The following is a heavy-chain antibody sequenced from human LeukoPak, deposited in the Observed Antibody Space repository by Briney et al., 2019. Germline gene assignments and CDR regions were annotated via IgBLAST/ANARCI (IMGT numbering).Heavy chain of an antibody. CDR2: FDPEDGET. Sequence: ASVKVSCKVSGHTLTEISMHWVRQAPGKGLEWMAGFDPEDGETIYAQKFQGRVTMTEDTSTDTAYMDLSSLRSEDTAVYYCATGLKLYYSHGSLFDYWGQGTLVTVSS. V-gene: IGHV1-24*01. CDR3: ATGLKLYYSHGSLFDY. J-gene: IGHJ4*02. CDR1: GHTLTEIS. D-gene: IGHD3-22*01.